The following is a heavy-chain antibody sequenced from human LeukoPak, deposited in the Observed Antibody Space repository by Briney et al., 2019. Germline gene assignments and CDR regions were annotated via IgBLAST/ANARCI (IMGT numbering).Heavy chain of an antibody. CDR1: GYSFTSYG. D-gene: IGHD3-10*01. CDR2: ISAYNGNT. Sequence: VASVKVSCKASGYSFTSYGISWVRQAPGQGLEWMGWISAYNGNTNYAQKLQGRVTMTTDTSTSTAYMELRSLRSDDTAMYYCARAENYYGSGSYYNGGQFDPWGQGTLVTVSS. CDR3: ARAENYYGSGSYYNGGQFDP. V-gene: IGHV1-18*01. J-gene: IGHJ5*02.